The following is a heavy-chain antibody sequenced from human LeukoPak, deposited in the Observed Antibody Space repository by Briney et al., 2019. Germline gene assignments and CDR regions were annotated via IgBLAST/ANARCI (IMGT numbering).Heavy chain of an antibody. CDR1: GYTFTSYD. CDR2: MNPNSGNT. V-gene: IGHV1-8*03. Sequence: ASVKVSCKASGYTFTSYDINWVRQATGQGLEWMGWMNPNSGNTGYAQKFQGRVTITADESTSTAYMELSSLRSEDTAVYYCARVGYCSSTSCYLDYWGQGTLVTVSS. CDR3: ARVGYCSSTSCYLDY. J-gene: IGHJ4*02. D-gene: IGHD2-2*01.